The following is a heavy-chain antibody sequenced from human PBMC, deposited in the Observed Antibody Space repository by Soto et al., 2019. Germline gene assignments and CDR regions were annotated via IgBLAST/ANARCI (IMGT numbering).Heavy chain of an antibody. CDR2: IYYSGST. V-gene: IGHV4-59*08. J-gene: IGHJ4*02. CDR1: GGSISSYY. D-gene: IGHD6-19*01. Sequence: SETLSLTCTVSGGSISSYYWSWIRQPPGKGLEWIGYIYYSGSTNYNPSLKSRVTISVDTSKNQFSLKLSSVTAADTAVYYCGRQLAVAGYFDYWGEGTLVTVSS. CDR3: GRQLAVAGYFDY.